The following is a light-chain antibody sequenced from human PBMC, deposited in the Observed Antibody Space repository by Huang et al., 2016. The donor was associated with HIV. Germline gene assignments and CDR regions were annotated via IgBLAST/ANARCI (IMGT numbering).Light chain of an antibody. CDR1: QSVSSY. V-gene: IGKV3-11*01. Sequence: EIILTQSPATLSLSPGERATLSCRASQSVSSYLALYQQKPGQAPRLLIYDASNRATGMPARFSGSGSGTEFTLTISSLEPEECAVYYCQQRSNRPPLTFGGGTKVEIK. CDR3: QQRSNRPPLT. CDR2: DAS. J-gene: IGKJ4*01.